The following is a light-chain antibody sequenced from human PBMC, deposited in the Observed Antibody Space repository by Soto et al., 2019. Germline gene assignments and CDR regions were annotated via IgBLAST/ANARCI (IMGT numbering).Light chain of an antibody. Sequence: DIVMTQSPLSLPVTPGEPASISCRSSQSLLHSNGYNYLDWYLQKPGQSPQFLIYLGSNRASGVXDXCRGRGSGTDFTLKISRVEAEDVGVYYWMQALQTAYTFGQGTKLEIK. J-gene: IGKJ2*01. CDR2: LGS. V-gene: IGKV2-28*01. CDR3: MQALQTAYT. CDR1: QSLLHSNGYNY.